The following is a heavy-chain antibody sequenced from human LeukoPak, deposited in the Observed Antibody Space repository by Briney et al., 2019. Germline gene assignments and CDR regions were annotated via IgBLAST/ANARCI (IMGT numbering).Heavy chain of an antibody. V-gene: IGHV1-2*02. CDR2: INPNSGGT. Sequence: RASVKVSCKASGYTFTGYYMHWVRQAPGQGLEWMGWINPNSGGTNYAQKFQGRVTMIRDTSISPAYMELSRLRSDDTAVYYCARVGSIVATNEFDYWGRGTLVTVSS. J-gene: IGHJ4*02. CDR1: GYTFTGYY. D-gene: IGHD5-12*01. CDR3: ARVGSIVATNEFDY.